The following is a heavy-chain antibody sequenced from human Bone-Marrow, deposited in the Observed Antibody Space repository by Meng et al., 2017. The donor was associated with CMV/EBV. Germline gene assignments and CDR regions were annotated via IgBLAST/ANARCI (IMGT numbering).Heavy chain of an antibody. V-gene: IGHV3-30-3*01. D-gene: IGHD3-3*01. Sequence: GGSLRLSCAASGFTFSSYAMTWVRQAPGKGLEWVAVISYDGSNKYYADSVKGRFTISRDNSKNTLYLQMNSLRAEDTAVYYCARGAFGGGGWFDPWGQGTLVTVSS. CDR3: ARGAFGGGGWFDP. J-gene: IGHJ5*02. CDR2: ISYDGSNK. CDR1: GFTFSSYA.